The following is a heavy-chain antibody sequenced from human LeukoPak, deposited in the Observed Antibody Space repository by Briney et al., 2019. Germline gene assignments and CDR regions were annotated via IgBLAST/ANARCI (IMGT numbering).Heavy chain of an antibody. CDR1: GFTFSSYG. J-gene: IGHJ6*02. V-gene: IGHV3-33*01. CDR2: IWYDGSNK. Sequence: PGRSLRLSCAASGFTFSSYGMHWVRQAPGKGLEWVAVIWYDGSNKYYAGSVKGRFTISRDNSKNTLYLQMNSLRAEDTAVYYCARGPNDYGDYVLDYYYYYGMDVWGQGTTVTVS. CDR3: ARGPNDYGDYVLDYYYYYGMDV. D-gene: IGHD4-17*01.